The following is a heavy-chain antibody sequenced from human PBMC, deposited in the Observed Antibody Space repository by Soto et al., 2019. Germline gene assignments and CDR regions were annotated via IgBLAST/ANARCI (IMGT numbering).Heavy chain of an antibody. J-gene: IGHJ6*02. CDR3: ARDWGYGMDV. V-gene: IGHV1-2*02. CDR1: GYTFTGYY. CDR2: INPNSGGT. D-gene: IGHD3-16*01. Sequence: GASVKVSCKASGYTFTGYYIHWVRQAPGQGPEWMGWINPNSGGTNFAQKFQGRLTMTRDTSISTAYMQLSRLRSDDTAVYFCARDWGYGMDVWGQGTTVTVSS.